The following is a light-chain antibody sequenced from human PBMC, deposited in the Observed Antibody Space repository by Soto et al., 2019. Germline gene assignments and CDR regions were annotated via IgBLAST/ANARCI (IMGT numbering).Light chain of an antibody. Sequence: EIVMTHSPATLSVSPWDRNPLXYMSSQSVSSNLAWYQQKPGQAPRLLIYGASTRATGIPARFSGSGSGTEFTLTISSLQSEDFAVYYCQQYNNWPRTFGQGTKVDIK. V-gene: IGKV3-15*01. CDR1: QSVSSN. CDR3: QQYNNWPRT. J-gene: IGKJ1*01. CDR2: GAS.